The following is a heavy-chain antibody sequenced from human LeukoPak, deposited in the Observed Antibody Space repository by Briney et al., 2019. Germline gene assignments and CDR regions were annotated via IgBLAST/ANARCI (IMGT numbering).Heavy chain of an antibody. V-gene: IGHV3-73*01. CDR3: TRSGGDTAMALDY. J-gene: IGHJ4*02. D-gene: IGHD5-18*01. CDR1: GFTFSGSA. Sequence: QPGGSLRLSCAASGFTFSGSAMHWVRQASGKGLEWVGRIRSKANSYATAYAASVKGRFTISRDDSKNTAYLQMNSLKTEDTAVYYCTRSGGDTAMALDYWGQGTLVTVSS. CDR2: IRSKANSYAT.